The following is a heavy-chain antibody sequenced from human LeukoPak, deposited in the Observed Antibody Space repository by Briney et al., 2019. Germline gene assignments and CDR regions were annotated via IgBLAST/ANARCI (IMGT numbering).Heavy chain of an antibody. CDR1: GSSISSYY. CDR3: ARGGSSGWLDY. J-gene: IGHJ4*02. Sequence: SETLSLTCTVSGSSISSYYWSWIRQPPGKGLEWIGYVYYSGSTNYNPSLKSRVTISIDTSKNHFSLKLSSVTAADTAVYYCARGGSSGWLDYWGQGTLVTVSS. CDR2: VYYSGST. V-gene: IGHV4-59*01. D-gene: IGHD6-19*01.